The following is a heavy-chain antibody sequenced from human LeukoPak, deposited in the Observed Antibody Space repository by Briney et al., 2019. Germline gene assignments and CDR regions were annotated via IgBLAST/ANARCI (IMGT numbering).Heavy chain of an antibody. Sequence: GGTLRLSCVASGFTFSSYWMSWVRQAPGKGLEWVANIKEEGSGKYYVDSVQGRFTISRDNAKNSLYLQMNSLRAEDTAVYYCARIYYDSSGYRLFDYWGQGTLVNLSS. D-gene: IGHD3-22*01. CDR3: ARIYYDSSGYRLFDY. J-gene: IGHJ4*01. CDR1: GFTFSSYW. V-gene: IGHV3-7*02. CDR2: IKEEGSGK.